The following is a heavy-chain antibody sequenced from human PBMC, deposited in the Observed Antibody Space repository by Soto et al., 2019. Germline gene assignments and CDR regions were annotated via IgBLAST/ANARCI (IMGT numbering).Heavy chain of an antibody. D-gene: IGHD2-2*01. Sequence: GGSLRLSCAASGLTFSSYSMNWVRQAPGKGLEWVSFISSSSSTIYYADSVQGRFTISRDNAKNSLYLQMNSLRAEDTAVYYCARGGPVYCSTTSCELDYWGLGTLVTVS. V-gene: IGHV3-48*01. CDR2: ISSSSSTI. J-gene: IGHJ4*02. CDR1: GLTFSSYS. CDR3: ARGGPVYCSTTSCELDY.